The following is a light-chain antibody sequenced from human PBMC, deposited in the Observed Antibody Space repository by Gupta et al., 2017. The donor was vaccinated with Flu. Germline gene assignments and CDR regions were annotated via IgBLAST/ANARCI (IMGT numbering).Light chain of an antibody. CDR2: MNN. CDR3: AAWDDTLSVYVI. Sequence: VTISCSGSSSSIGNNYVFWYQQLPGAAPKLLIYMNNQRPSGVPDRFSASKSGTSASLAITRLRSEDEADYYCAAWDDTLSVYVIFGGGTKLTVL. CDR1: SSSIGNNY. J-gene: IGLJ2*01. V-gene: IGLV1-47*01.